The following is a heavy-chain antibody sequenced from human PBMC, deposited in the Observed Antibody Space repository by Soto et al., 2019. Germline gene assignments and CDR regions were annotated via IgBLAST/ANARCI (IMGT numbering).Heavy chain of an antibody. J-gene: IGHJ4*02. D-gene: IGHD4-17*01. V-gene: IGHV1-18*01. CDR1: GYTFTSYG. CDR2: ISAYNGNT. CDR3: ARDWDGDDYYFDY. Sequence: QVQLVQSGAEVKKPGASVKVSCKASGYTFTSYGISWVRQAPGQGLEWMGWISAYNGNTNYAQKLQGRVTMTTDTATSTDYMELRRLRSDATAVYYCARDWDGDDYYFDYWGQGTLVTVSS.